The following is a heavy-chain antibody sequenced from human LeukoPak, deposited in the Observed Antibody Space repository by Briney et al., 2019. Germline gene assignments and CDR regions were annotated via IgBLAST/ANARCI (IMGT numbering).Heavy chain of an antibody. Sequence: GGSLRLSCAGSAFTFSSYAMSWVRQAPGKGLEWVSAISGSGGSTYYADSVKGRFTISRDNSKNTLYLQMNSLRAEDTAVYYCAKSLPEASVASDYWGQGTLVTVSS. J-gene: IGHJ4*02. V-gene: IGHV3-23*01. CDR3: AKSLPEASVASDY. D-gene: IGHD6-19*01. CDR1: AFTFSSYA. CDR2: ISGSGGST.